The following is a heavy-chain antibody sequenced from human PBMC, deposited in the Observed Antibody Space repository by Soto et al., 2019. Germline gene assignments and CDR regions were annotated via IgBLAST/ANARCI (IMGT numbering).Heavy chain of an antibody. Sequence: QVQLQQWGAGLSKPSETLSLTCAVYGGSFSGDYWSWIRQPPGKGLEWIGEINLSGSTNYNPSLKSLVTLSVETSKNQFSLKVTSVTAADTGVYYFARVSSRSYGGFDYWGQGTLVTVSS. CDR2: INLSGST. J-gene: IGHJ4*02. V-gene: IGHV4-34*01. CDR3: ARVSSRSYGGFDY. CDR1: GGSFSGDY. D-gene: IGHD6-13*01.